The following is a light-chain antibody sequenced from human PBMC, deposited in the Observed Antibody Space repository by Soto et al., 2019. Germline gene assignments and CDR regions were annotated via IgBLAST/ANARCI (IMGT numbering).Light chain of an antibody. Sequence: EIVLTQSPGTLSLSPGERATLSCRASQSVSSSYLAWYQQNPGKAPRLLIYGASSRATGIPGRFSGSGSGTDFTLTIIRLEPEDFAVYYRQQYGISPHYTFGQGTKLEIK. CDR2: GAS. CDR3: QQYGISPHYT. CDR1: QSVSSSY. J-gene: IGKJ2*01. V-gene: IGKV3-20*01.